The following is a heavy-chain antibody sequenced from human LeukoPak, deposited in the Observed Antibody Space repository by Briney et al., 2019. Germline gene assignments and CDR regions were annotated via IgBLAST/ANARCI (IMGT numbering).Heavy chain of an antibody. J-gene: IGHJ3*02. Sequence: GGSLRLSCVGSGLSFSNYWMTWVRQAPGKGLEWVANIKPNGIEKHYADSVEGRFTISRDNAKNSLYLEMNSLRAEDTAVYYCARDLDTYVLLIAYDTFDSWGQGTMVTVSS. CDR2: IKPNGIEK. CDR1: GLSFSNYW. V-gene: IGHV3-7*01. D-gene: IGHD2-21*01. CDR3: ARDLDTYVLLIAYDTFDS.